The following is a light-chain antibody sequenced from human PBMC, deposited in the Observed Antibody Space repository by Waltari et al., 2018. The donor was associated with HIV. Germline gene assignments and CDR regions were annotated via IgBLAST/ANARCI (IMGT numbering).Light chain of an antibody. CDR2: SNN. Sequence: QSVLTQPPSASGTPGQRVNIPCSVSSPNIGRNTLNRYQQPPGTAPKLLIYSNNPRPSGVPDRFSGSKSGTSASLAISGLQSEDEADYYCAAWDDSLNGYWVFGGGTKLTVL. CDR3: AAWDDSLNGYWV. CDR1: SPNIGRNT. J-gene: IGLJ3*02. V-gene: IGLV1-44*01.